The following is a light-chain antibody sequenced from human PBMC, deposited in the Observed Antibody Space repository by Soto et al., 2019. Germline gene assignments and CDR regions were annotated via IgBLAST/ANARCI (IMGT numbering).Light chain of an antibody. CDR2: DVA. V-gene: IGLV2-11*01. CDR3: CSYAVTATYV. CDR1: SNDVGRYTY. Sequence: QSVLTQPHSVSGSPGQSVTISCTGSSNDVGRYTYVSWYQQHPGKAPKLMIYDVAQRPSGVPDRFSGSKSGSTASLTISGLQAEDEADYYCCSYAVTATYVFGTGTKVTVL. J-gene: IGLJ1*01.